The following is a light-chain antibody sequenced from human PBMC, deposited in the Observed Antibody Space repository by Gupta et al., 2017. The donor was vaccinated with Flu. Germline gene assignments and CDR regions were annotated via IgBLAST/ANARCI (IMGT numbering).Light chain of an antibody. J-gene: IGKJ2*01. CDR2: WAS. Sequence: VSLGERATINCKSSQSVLYSSNNKNYLAWYQQKPRQPPKLLIYWASTREAGVPDRFSGSGSGTNFTLTISSLQAEDVAVYYCQQYYSTLYTFGQGTKLQIK. CDR1: QSVLYSSNNKNY. V-gene: IGKV4-1*01. CDR3: QQYYSTLYT.